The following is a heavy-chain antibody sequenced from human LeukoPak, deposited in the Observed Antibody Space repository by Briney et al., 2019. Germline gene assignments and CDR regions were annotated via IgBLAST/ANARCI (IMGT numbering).Heavy chain of an antibody. V-gene: IGHV4-4*09. J-gene: IGHJ5*02. CDR3: ARHRYGSGSYLHWFDP. CDR2: IYTSGST. CDR1: GGSISSYY. Sequence: PETLSLTCPVSGGSISSYYWSWVRQPPEKGLEWIGYIYTSGSTNYNPSLKSRVTISVDTSKNQFALKLSSVTAADTAVYYCARHRYGSGSYLHWFDPWGRGTLVTVSS. D-gene: IGHD3-10*01.